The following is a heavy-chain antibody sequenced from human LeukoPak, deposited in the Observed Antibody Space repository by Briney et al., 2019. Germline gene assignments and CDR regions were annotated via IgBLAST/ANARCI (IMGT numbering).Heavy chain of an antibody. CDR1: GYSFTSYW. D-gene: IGHD2-15*01. Sequence: GESLRISGKGSGYSFTSYWISWVRQMPGKGLEWMGRIDPSDSYTNYSPSFQGHVTISADKSISTAYLQWSSLKASDTAMYYCARHFHCSGGSCYSTFDYWGQGTLVTVSS. CDR2: IDPSDSYT. V-gene: IGHV5-10-1*01. CDR3: ARHFHCSGGSCYSTFDY. J-gene: IGHJ4*02.